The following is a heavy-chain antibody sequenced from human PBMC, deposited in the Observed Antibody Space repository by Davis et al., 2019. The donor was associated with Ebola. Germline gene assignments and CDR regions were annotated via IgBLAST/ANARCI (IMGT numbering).Heavy chain of an antibody. D-gene: IGHD1-26*01. Sequence: GESLKISCAASGFTVSSNHMSWVRQAPGKGLEWVSVIYDHSTAYADSVRGRFIISRDNSKNTLYLQMNSLRADDTAVYYCAGSWKWVEFYLEYWGQGTLVTVSS. CDR1: GFTVSSNH. CDR2: IYDHST. J-gene: IGHJ4*02. V-gene: IGHV3-53*01. CDR3: AGSWKWVEFYLEY.